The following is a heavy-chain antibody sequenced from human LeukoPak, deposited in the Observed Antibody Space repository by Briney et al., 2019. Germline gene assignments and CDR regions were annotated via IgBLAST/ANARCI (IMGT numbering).Heavy chain of an antibody. CDR3: ARVGSSGWYVHPTLDY. V-gene: IGHV1-2*02. CDR1: GYTFTGYY. CDR2: INPNSGDT. D-gene: IGHD6-19*01. Sequence: ASVKVSCKASGYTFTGYYMHWVRQAPGQGLEWMGWINPNSGDTNYAQKFQGRATVTRDTSISTAYMELSWLRSDDTAVYYCARVGSSGWYVHPTLDYWGQGTLVTVSS. J-gene: IGHJ4*02.